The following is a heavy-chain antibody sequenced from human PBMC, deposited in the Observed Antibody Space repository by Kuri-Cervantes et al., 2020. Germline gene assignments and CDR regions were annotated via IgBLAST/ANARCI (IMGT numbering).Heavy chain of an antibody. J-gene: IGHJ4*02. CDR2: IYSGGST. CDR3: ASESRYCGGDCSPSAFDY. CDR1: GFSFSSYG. V-gene: IGHV3-66*02. Sequence: AGSLTLSCAASGFSFSSYGMSWVRQAPGKGLEWVSVIYSGGSTYYADSVKGRFTISRDNSKNTLYLQMNSLRAEDTAVYYCASESRYCGGDCSPSAFDYWGQGTLVTVSS. D-gene: IGHD2-21*02.